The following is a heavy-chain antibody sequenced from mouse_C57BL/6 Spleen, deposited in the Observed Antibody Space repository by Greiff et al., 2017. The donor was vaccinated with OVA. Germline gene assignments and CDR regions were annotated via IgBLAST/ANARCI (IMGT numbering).Heavy chain of an antibody. D-gene: IGHD1-1*01. J-gene: IGHJ2*01. V-gene: IGHV1-19*01. CDR2: INPYNGGT. CDR3: ARNYGSSSFDY. CDR1: GYTFTDYY. Sequence: EVQLQQSGPVLVKPGASVQMSCKASGYTFTDYYMNWVKQSHGKSLEWIGVINPYNGGTSYNQKFKGKATLTVDKSSSTAYMELNSLTSEDSAVYYCARNYGSSSFDYWGQGTTLTVSS.